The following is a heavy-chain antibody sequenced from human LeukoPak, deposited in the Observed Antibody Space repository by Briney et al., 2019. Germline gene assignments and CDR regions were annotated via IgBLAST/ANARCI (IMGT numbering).Heavy chain of an antibody. CDR2: IKQDGSEK. J-gene: IGHJ4*02. Sequence: PGGSLRLSCAASGFTFSSYWMSWVRQASGKGLEWVANIKQDGSEKYYVDSVKGRFTISRDNAKNSLYLQMNSLRAEDTAVYYCARGKIVGATNFDYWGQGTLVTVSS. CDR3: ARGKIVGATNFDY. D-gene: IGHD1-26*01. V-gene: IGHV3-7*01. CDR1: GFTFSSYW.